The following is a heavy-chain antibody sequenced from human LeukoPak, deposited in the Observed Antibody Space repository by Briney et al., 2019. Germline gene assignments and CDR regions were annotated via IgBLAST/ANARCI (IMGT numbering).Heavy chain of an antibody. CDR3: VRDSDRVRDY. J-gene: IGHJ4*02. CDR2: IYSGGST. Sequence: GGSLRLSCAASGFTVSSNYMSWVRQAPGQGLEWVSIIYSGGSTYYADSVKGRFTMSRDNSKNSLYLQMNSLRAEDTAVYYCVRDSDRVRDYWGQGTLVTVSS. V-gene: IGHV3-53*01. D-gene: IGHD3-10*01. CDR1: GFTVSSNY.